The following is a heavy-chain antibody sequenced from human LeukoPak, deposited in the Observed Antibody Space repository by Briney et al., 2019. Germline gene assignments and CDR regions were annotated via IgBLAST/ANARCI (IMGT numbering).Heavy chain of an antibody. CDR3: ARAAGYCSSTSCYTPGF. V-gene: IGHV3-11*01. CDR2: ISSSGSII. CDR1: GFTFSDYY. D-gene: IGHD2-2*02. J-gene: IGHJ4*02. Sequence: GGSLRLSCAASGFTFSDYYMSWIRQAPGKGLEWVSYISSSGSIIYYADSVKGRFTISRDNAKNSLYLQMNSLRAEDTAVYYCARAAGYCSSTSCYTPGFWGQGTLVTVSS.